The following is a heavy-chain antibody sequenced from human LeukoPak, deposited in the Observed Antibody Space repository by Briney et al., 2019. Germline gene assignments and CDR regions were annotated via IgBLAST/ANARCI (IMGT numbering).Heavy chain of an antibody. CDR3: ARDVAITFGGVIVPDWFDP. CDR2: IKKDGSEK. J-gene: IGHJ5*02. D-gene: IGHD3-16*02. CDR1: GFTFSSYW. Sequence: GGSMRLSCAASGFTFSSYWMSWVRQAPGKGLEWVANIKKDGSEKYYVDSVKVRFTISRDNAKNSLYLQMNSLRAEDTAVYYCARDVAITFGGVIVPDWFDPWGQGTLVTVSS. V-gene: IGHV3-7*01.